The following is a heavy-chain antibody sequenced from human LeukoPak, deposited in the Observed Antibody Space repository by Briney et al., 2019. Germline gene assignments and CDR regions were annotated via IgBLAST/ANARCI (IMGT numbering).Heavy chain of an antibody. D-gene: IGHD1-1*01. Sequence: SGPTLVKPTQTLTLTCTFSGFSLSTSAVGVGWIRQPPGKALEWLALIYWNDDKRYNPSLKTRLAISKDTSKNQVVLTMTNMDPVDTAAYSCAHRMHTLTTLYFDYGGQGTLVTVSS. CDR3: AHRMHTLTTLYFDY. CDR1: GFSLSTSAVG. CDR2: IYWNDDK. J-gene: IGHJ4*02. V-gene: IGHV2-5*01.